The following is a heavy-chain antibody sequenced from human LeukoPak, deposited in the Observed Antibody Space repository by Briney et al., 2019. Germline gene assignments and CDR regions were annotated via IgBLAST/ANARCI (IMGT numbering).Heavy chain of an antibody. CDR1: GGTFSSYA. CDR2: IIPIFGTA. D-gene: IGHD2-2*01. CDR3: ARVGGPESYPDDILPAAQRNYYYYYYMDV. Sequence: RASVKVSCKASGGTFSSYAISWVRQAPGQGLEWMGGIIPIFGTANYAQKFQGRVTITADESTSTAYMELSSLRSEDTAVYYCARVGGPESYPDDILPAAQRNYYYYYYMDVWGKGTTVTVSS. J-gene: IGHJ6*03. V-gene: IGHV1-69*13.